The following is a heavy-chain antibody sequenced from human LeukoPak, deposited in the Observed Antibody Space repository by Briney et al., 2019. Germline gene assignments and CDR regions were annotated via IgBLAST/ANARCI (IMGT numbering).Heavy chain of an antibody. CDR3: ARDSGFSGTQRGEY. V-gene: IGHV3-30*04. Sequence: GGSLRLSCAASGFTFNNYAMHWVRQAPGKGLQWVAVISYDGSNKYYADSVKGRFTISRDNSKNTLYLQMNSLRAEDTAVYYCARDSGFSGTQRGEYWGQGTLVTVSS. D-gene: IGHD3/OR15-3a*01. J-gene: IGHJ4*02. CDR1: GFTFNNYA. CDR2: ISYDGSNK.